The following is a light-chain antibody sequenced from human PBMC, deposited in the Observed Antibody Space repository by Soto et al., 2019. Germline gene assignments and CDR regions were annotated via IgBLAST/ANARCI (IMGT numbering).Light chain of an antibody. J-gene: IGKJ4*02. V-gene: IGKV3-11*01. CDR2: DVS. CDR3: HQHSTRPLT. CDR1: QSVGTS. Sequence: EIVLTQSPDTLSLSPGERATLSCRASQSVGTSFAWYQQKPGQAPSLLLSDVSNRATGIPARFSGSGSREVFTLTISSLEPEDFAVYYCHQHSTRPLTFGGGTKVEIK.